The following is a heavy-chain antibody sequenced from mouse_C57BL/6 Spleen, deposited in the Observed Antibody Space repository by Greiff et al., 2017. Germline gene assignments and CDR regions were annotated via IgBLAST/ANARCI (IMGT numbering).Heavy chain of an antibody. CDR1: GYTFTSSW. Sequence: QVPLQQPGAELVKPGASVKLSCKASGYTFTSSWMHWVKQRPGQGLEWIGMIHPNSGSTNYKEKFKRKATLTVDKSSSTAYRQLSSLPSEDSAVYYCARRTAYDSLAYWGPGTLVTVSA. CDR3: ARRTAYDSLAY. D-gene: IGHD2-4*01. V-gene: IGHV1-64*01. J-gene: IGHJ3*01. CDR2: IHPNSGST.